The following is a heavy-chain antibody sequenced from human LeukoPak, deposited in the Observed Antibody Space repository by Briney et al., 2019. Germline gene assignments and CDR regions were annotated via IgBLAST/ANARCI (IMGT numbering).Heavy chain of an antibody. CDR3: AKALTPGSRYYFDY. CDR1: GFTFDDYA. D-gene: IGHD1-1*01. J-gene: IGHJ4*02. Sequence: PGGSLRLSCAASGFTFDDYAMNWVRQAPGKGLEWVSSISSSSSYIYYADSVKGRFTISRDNSKNTLYLQMNSLRAEDTAVYYCAKALTPGSRYYFDYWGQGTLVTVSS. CDR2: ISSSSSYI. V-gene: IGHV3-23*01.